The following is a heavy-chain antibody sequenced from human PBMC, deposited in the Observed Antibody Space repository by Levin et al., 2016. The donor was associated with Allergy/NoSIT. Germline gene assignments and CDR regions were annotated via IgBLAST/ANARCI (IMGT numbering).Heavy chain of an antibody. CDR2: VSGSGGTT. CDR1: GFHFNVYV. J-gene: IGHJ4*02. V-gene: IGHV3-23*01. CDR3: AKGGVSYLSANSAYRNPYFDH. Sequence: GGSLRLSCAASGFHFNVYVMTWVRQAPGRGLEWVSGVSGSGGTTYYADSVKGRFTISRDNSKNTLYLQMTSLRAEDTAVYYCAKGGVSYLSANSAYRNPYFDHWGQGTQVTVSS. D-gene: IGHD2-21*02.